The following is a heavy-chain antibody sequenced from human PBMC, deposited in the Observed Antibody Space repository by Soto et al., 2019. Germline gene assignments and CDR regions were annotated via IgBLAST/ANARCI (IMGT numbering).Heavy chain of an antibody. CDR3: ARDLDTYYYDCSGYYC. J-gene: IGHJ4*02. D-gene: IGHD3-22*01. CDR2: INASNGNT. CDR1: GHTFTSYA. V-gene: IGHV1-3*01. Sequence: QVQLVQSGAAVKKPGASVKVSCKAPGHTFTSYAMHWVRQAPGQRLEWMGRINASNGNTKYSQKFQGRVTITRDTSASTAYMEVSSLRSEDTAVYYCARDLDTYYYDCSGYYCWGQGSLVTVSS.